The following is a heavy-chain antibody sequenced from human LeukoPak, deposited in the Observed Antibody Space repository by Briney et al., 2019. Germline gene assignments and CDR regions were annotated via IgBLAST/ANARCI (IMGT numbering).Heavy chain of an antibody. CDR2: ISGSGGST. D-gene: IGHD3-10*01. CDR1: GFTFSSYA. V-gene: IGHV3-23*01. CDR3: ANRGGSGSWNFDY. Sequence: GGSLRLSCAASGFTFSSYAMSWVRQAPGKGLEWVSAISGSGGSTYYADSVKGRFTISRDNSKNTLYLQVNSLRAEDTAVYYCANRGGSGSWNFDYWGQGTLVTVSS. J-gene: IGHJ4*02.